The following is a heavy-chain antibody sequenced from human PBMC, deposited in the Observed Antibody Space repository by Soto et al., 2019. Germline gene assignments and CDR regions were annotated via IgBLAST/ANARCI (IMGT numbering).Heavy chain of an antibody. CDR3: ARQAQRSSWYRWTNYYYGMDV. J-gene: IGHJ6*02. D-gene: IGHD6-13*01. Sequence: RGESLKISCKGSGYSFTSYWIGWVRQMPGKGLEWMGIIYPGDSDTRYSPSFQGQVTISADKSISTAYLQWSSLKASDTAMYYCARQAQRSSWYRWTNYYYGMDVWGQGTTVTVSS. CDR2: IYPGDSDT. CDR1: GYSFTSYW. V-gene: IGHV5-51*01.